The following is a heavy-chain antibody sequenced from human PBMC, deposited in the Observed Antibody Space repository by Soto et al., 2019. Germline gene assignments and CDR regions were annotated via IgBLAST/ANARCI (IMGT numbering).Heavy chain of an antibody. V-gene: IGHV3-30-3*01. Sequence: GGSLRLSCAASGFTLSSYAMHWVRQAPGKGLEWVAVISYDGSNKYYADSVKGRFTISRDNSENTLYLQMNSLRAEDTAVYYCAREITGTNGMDVWGQGTTVTVSS. CDR2: ISYDGSNK. CDR3: AREITGTNGMDV. J-gene: IGHJ6*02. CDR1: GFTLSSYA. D-gene: IGHD1-7*01.